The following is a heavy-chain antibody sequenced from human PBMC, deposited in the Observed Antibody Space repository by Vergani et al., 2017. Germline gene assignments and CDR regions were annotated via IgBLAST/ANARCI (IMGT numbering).Heavy chain of an antibody. CDR3: AKVAGDIVVVPAAANWYFDR. V-gene: IGHV3-30*18. D-gene: IGHD2-2*01. CDR2: ISYDGSNK. CDR1: GFTFSSYG. J-gene: IGHJ2*01. Sequence: QVQLVESGGGVVQPGRSLRLSCAASGFTFSSYGMHWVRQAPGKGLEWVAVISYDGSNKYYADSVKGRFTISRDNSKNTLYLQMNSLRAEDTAVYYCAKVAGDIVVVPAAANWYFDRWGRGTLVTVSS.